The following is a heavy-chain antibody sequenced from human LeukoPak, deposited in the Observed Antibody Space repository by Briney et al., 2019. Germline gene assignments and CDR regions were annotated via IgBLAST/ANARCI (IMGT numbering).Heavy chain of an antibody. V-gene: IGHV3-9*01. CDR1: EFTFYDYA. Sequence: GGSLRLSCAVSEFTFYDYAMHWVRQVPGKGLEWVSGINWNSDSIGYADSVKGRFTASRDNAKNSLYLQMNSLRAEDTAFYYCAINGGGDSGYGNFDYWGQGTLVTVSS. CDR3: AINGGGDSGYGNFDY. J-gene: IGHJ4*02. CDR2: INWNSDSI. D-gene: IGHD5-12*01.